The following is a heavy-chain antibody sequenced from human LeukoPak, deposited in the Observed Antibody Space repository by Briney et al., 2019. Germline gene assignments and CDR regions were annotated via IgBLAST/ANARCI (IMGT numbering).Heavy chain of an antibody. D-gene: IGHD3-16*01. CDR1: GGTFSSYA. CDR3: ARGETWGPNDAFDI. J-gene: IGHJ3*02. CDR2: IIPIFGTA. Sequence: ASVKVSCKASGGTFSSYAISWVRQAPGQGLKWMGRIIPIFGTANYAQKFQGRVTITTDESTSTAYMELSSLRSEDTAVYYCARGETWGPNDAFDIWGQGTMVTVSS. V-gene: IGHV1-69*05.